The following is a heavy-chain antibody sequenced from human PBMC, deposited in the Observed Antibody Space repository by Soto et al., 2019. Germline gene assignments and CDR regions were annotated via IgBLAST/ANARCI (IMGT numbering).Heavy chain of an antibody. Sequence: XGSLRLSCASSVFTFSNYAMNCVRHSPGKWLEWVSIIGGIGQYTFYADSVRGRFTFSRDNSKNMLYLEMNNLRAEDTAMYFCAKGGTSQLYGMEAYGPRTPFTVSS. V-gene: IGHV3-23*01. D-gene: IGHD2-2*01. J-gene: IGHJ6*01. CDR2: IGGIGQYT. CDR3: AKGGTSQLYGMEA. CDR1: VFTFSNYA.